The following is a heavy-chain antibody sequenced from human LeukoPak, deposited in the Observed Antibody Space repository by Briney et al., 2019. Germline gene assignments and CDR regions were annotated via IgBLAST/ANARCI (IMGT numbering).Heavy chain of an antibody. CDR3: ARVIADNWFDP. CDR2: VYPGDSDT. D-gene: IGHD3-10*01. Sequence: GESLKISCKGSGSTFTNYYIAWVRQMPGKGLEWMGIVYPGDSDTRYSPSLQGQVTISADKSISTAYLQWSSLKDSDTAMYYCARVIADNWFDPWGQGTLVTVSS. V-gene: IGHV5-51*01. J-gene: IGHJ5*02. CDR1: GSTFTNYY.